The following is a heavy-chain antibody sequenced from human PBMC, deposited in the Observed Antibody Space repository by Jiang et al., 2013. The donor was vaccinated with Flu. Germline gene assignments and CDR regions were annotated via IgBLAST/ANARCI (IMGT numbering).Heavy chain of an antibody. J-gene: IGHJ4*02. V-gene: IGHV3-33*01. CDR1: GFIFSNYG. CDR3: ARVAEVGALDF. D-gene: IGHD1-26*01. Sequence: GGGGVQPGRSLRLSCTASGFIFSNYGMNWVRQAPGKGLEWVAVIWHDGSKTFYVDSVKGRFTISRDNSKNTLYLEMNSLRVEDTALYYCARVAEVGALDFWGQGTLVTVSS. CDR2: IWHDGSKT.